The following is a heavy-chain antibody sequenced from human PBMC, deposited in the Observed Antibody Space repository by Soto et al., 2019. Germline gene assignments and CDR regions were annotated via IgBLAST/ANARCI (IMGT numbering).Heavy chain of an antibody. CDR1: GYSFTSYG. CDR3: ARVPGYGSGAFDY. J-gene: IGHJ4*02. Sequence: ASVKGSWKGSGYSFTSYGSSWVRQDPGQGLEWMGWISAYNGNTNYAQKLQGRVTMTTDTSTSTAYRELRSLRSDDTAVYYCARVPGYGSGAFDYWGQGTLVTVSS. D-gene: IGHD3-9*01. V-gene: IGHV1-18*04. CDR2: ISAYNGNT.